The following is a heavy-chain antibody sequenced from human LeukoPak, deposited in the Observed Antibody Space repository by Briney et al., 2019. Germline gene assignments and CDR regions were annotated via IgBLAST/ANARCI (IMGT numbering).Heavy chain of an antibody. CDR3: ARVSSSTSCFDY. CDR2: IKQDGSEK. D-gene: IGHD2-2*01. CDR1: GCTFSSYW. V-gene: IGHV3-7*03. J-gene: IGHJ4*02. Sequence: GGSLRLSCAASGCTFSSYWMSWVRQAPGKGLEWVANIKQDGSEKYYVDSVKGRFTISRDNAKNSLYLQMNSLRAEDTAVYYCARVSSSTSCFDYWGQGTLVTVSS.